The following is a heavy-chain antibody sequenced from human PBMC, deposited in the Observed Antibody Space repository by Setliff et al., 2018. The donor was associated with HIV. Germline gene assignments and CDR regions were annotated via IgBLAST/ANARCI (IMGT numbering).Heavy chain of an antibody. Sequence: PSETLSLTGAVYGRSFSDNSWNWIRQPPGKGLEWIGGIKHSGNTNNNPSLKSRVSITLDTSKNQFSLKLTSVTAADTAVYYCARKGWNAYEALDDWGQGTRVTVSS. CDR1: GRSFSDNS. CDR3: ARKGWNAYEALDD. CDR2: IKHSGNT. V-gene: IGHV4-34*01. D-gene: IGHD5-12*01. J-gene: IGHJ4*02.